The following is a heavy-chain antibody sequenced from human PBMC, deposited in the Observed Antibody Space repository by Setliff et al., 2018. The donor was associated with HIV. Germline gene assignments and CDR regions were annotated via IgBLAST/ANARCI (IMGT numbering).Heavy chain of an antibody. CDR2: INDIGST. V-gene: IGHV4-34*01. CDR3: ARRTSFIVGEVAGNFDY. D-gene: IGHD6-19*01. Sequence: SETLSLTCAVYGGSFSGYYWSWIRQSPEKGLEWIGEINDIGSTKYNPSLKSRFTISADIPNNQFSLNLKSVNAADTGVFYCARRTSFIVGEVAGNFDYWGQGTPVTVSS. J-gene: IGHJ4*02. CDR1: GGSFSGYY.